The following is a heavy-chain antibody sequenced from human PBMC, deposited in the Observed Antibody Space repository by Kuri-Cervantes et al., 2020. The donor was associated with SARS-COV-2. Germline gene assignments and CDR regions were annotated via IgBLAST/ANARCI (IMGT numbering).Heavy chain of an antibody. Sequence: SVKVSCKASGGTFSSYAISWVRQAPGQGLEWMGGIIPIFGTANYAQKFQGGVTITADESTSTAYMELSSLRSEDTAVYYCAMLPRPRNASDIWGQGTMVTVSS. J-gene: IGHJ3*02. CDR3: AMLPRPRNASDI. D-gene: IGHD3-16*01. V-gene: IGHV1-69*13. CDR1: GGTFSSYA. CDR2: IIPIFGTA.